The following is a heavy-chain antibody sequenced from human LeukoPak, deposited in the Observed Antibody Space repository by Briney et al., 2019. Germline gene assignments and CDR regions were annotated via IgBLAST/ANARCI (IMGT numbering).Heavy chain of an antibody. J-gene: IGHJ4*02. CDR1: GFTFSSYA. CDR3: ARGGKYGTMYYYDSSGHRDQY. D-gene: IGHD3-22*01. CDR2: ISYDGSNK. V-gene: IGHV3-30-3*01. Sequence: GGSLRLSCAASGFTFSSYAMHWVRQAPGKGLEWVAVISYDGSNKYYADSVKGRFTISRDNSKNTLYLQMNSLRAEDTAVYYCARGGKYGTMYYYDSSGHRDQYWGQGTLVTVSS.